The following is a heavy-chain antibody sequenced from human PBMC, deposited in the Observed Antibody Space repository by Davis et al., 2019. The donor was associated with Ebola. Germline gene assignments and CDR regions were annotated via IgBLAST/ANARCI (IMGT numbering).Heavy chain of an antibody. CDR2: INPSGGST. CDR3: AIRRDGYNYAFDI. J-gene: IGHJ3*02. Sequence: AASVKVSCKASGYTFTNYYMHWVRQAPGQGLEWMGIINPSGGSTTYAQKFQGRVTMTRDTSTSTAYMELSSLRSEDTAVYYCAIRRDGYNYAFDIWGQGTMVTVSS. V-gene: IGHV1-46*01. D-gene: IGHD5-24*01. CDR1: GYTFTNYY.